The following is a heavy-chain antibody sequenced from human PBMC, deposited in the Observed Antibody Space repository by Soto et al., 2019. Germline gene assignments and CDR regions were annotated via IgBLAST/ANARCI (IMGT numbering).Heavy chain of an antibody. CDR1: ADSISNIIAY. CDR2: IYYSGST. Sequence: SETLSPTWNCAADSISNIIAYWGWIRQPPGKGLEWIGSIYYSGSTYNNPSLRSRVSMSIDTSKDQFSLKLKSVTAADTALYFCARKRTSVVTQAYFDVWGQGSMVTVSS. CDR3: ARKRTSVVTQAYFDV. J-gene: IGHJ4*02. D-gene: IGHD2-21*02. V-gene: IGHV4-39*01.